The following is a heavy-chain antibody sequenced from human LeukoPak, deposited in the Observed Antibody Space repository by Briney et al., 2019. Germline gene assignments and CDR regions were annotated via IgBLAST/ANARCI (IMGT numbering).Heavy chain of an antibody. Sequence: ASVKVSCKASGYTFTSYGISWVRQAPGQGLEWMGWISAYNGNTNYAQKLQGRVTMTTDKSTSTAYMELRSLRSDDAAVYYCARDMGGGSYRQFDYWGQGTLVTVSS. J-gene: IGHJ4*02. CDR3: ARDMGGGSYRQFDY. D-gene: IGHD1-26*01. CDR2: ISAYNGNT. V-gene: IGHV1-18*01. CDR1: GYTFTSYG.